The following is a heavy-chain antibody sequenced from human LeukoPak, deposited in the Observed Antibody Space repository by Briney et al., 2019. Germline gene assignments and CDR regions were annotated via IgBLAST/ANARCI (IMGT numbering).Heavy chain of an antibody. Sequence: GGSLRLSCAASGFTFSSYSMHWVRQAPGKGLEWVSSISSSSSYIYYADSVKGRFTISRDNAENSLFLQMNSLRAEDTAVYYCARGGLDTRASYWGQGTLVTVSS. CDR2: ISSSSSYI. D-gene: IGHD5-18*01. J-gene: IGHJ4*02. CDR1: GFTFSSYS. V-gene: IGHV3-21*01. CDR3: ARGGLDTRASY.